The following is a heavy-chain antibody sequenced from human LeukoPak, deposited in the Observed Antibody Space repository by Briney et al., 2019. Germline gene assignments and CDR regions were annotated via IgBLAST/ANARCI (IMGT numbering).Heavy chain of an antibody. V-gene: IGHV4-59*12. D-gene: IGHD1-20*01. CDR1: GGSISTYY. J-gene: IGHJ4*02. CDR2: IYYSGST. CDR3: ASGREITATLPY. Sequence: SETLSLTCTVSGGSISTYYWSLIRQPPGKGLEWIGYIYYSGSTYYNPSLKSRHTISVDTSKNQFSLNLKSVTAADTAVYYCASGREITATLPYWGQGTLVTVSS.